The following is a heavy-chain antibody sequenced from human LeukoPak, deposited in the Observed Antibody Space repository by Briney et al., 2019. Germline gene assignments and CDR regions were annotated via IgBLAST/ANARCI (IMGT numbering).Heavy chain of an antibody. D-gene: IGHD6-19*01. CDR1: GFTFSSYA. CDR2: IRGSGGNT. J-gene: IGHJ4*02. Sequence: GGSLTLSCAASGFTFSSYAMSWVRQAPGKGLEWVSAIRGSGGNTYFADSVKGRFTISRDNSKNTLYLQMNSLRAEDTAVYYCAKGPWLAYPYYDYWGQGTLVTVSS. V-gene: IGHV3-23*01. CDR3: AKGPWLAYPYYDY.